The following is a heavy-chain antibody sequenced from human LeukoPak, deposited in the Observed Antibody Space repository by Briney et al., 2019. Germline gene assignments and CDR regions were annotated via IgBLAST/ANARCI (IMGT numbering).Heavy chain of an antibody. Sequence: ASVKVSCKASGYTFTIYAMHWVRQAPGQRLEWMGWINAGNGDTKYSQKFQGRVTITRDTSASTGYMELSSLRSEDTAVYYCGRDVRGMTTAYFDSWGQGTLVTVSS. CDR2: INAGNGDT. J-gene: IGHJ4*02. CDR3: GRDVRGMTTAYFDS. CDR1: GYTFTIYA. V-gene: IGHV1-3*01. D-gene: IGHD4-11*01.